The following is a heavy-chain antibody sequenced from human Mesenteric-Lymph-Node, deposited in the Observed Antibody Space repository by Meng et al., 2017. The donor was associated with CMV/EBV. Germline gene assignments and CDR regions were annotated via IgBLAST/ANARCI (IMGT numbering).Heavy chain of an antibody. CDR3: AKGRYSSGWYYFDY. D-gene: IGHD6-19*01. Sequence: SGCTLSSYWMHWVRQAPGKGLLWVSRIKSDGSSTSYADSVKGRFTISRDNSKNTLYLQLNSLRAEDTAVYYCAKGRYSSGWYYFDYWGQGTLVTVSS. V-gene: IGHV3-74*01. CDR1: GCTLSSYW. CDR2: IKSDGSST. J-gene: IGHJ4*02.